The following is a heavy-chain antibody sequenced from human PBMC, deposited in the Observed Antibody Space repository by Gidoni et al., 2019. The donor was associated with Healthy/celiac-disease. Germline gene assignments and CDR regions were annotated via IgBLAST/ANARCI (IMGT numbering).Heavy chain of an antibody. Sequence: EVQLVASGGGLIQPGGSLRLSSAASGFTFSSYRMNWLSQAPGKGLEWGSDISSSSSTIYYADSVKGRFTISRDNAKNSLYLQMNSLRDEDTAVYYCARDRKTYYYDSSGYYSYYYYGMDVWGQGTTVTVSS. CDR3: ARDRKTYYYDSSGYYSYYYYGMDV. J-gene: IGHJ6*02. V-gene: IGHV3-48*02. D-gene: IGHD3-22*01. CDR1: GFTFSSYR. CDR2: ISSSSSTI.